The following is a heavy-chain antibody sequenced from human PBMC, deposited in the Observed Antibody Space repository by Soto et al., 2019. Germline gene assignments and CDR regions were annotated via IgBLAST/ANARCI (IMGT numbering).Heavy chain of an antibody. CDR1: SGSIINYY. J-gene: IGHJ3*01. D-gene: IGHD4-17*01. Sequence: QVQLQESGPGLVKPSETLSLTCTVSSGSIINYYWSWIRQPPGKGLERIGFIYYSGSTNYNSFLTGRVGVAGDMARHLVSLILYSVTAACSAGYYCASRLTLATTSGDAFDLGGQGTMVTVSS. CDR2: IYYSGST. V-gene: IGHV4-59*01. CDR3: ASRLTLATTSGDAFDL.